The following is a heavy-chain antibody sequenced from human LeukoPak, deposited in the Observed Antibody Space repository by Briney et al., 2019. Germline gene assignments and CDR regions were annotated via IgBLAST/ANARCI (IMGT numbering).Heavy chain of an antibody. D-gene: IGHD3-10*01. J-gene: IGHJ3*02. CDR2: ISPGDSDT. CDR3: ARQGEVNYYGSGSYYTAFDI. CDR1: GYRFTSYW. Sequence: GESLRISCKASGYRFTSYWIGWLRQMPGKGLEWMGIISPGDSDTRYSPSFQGQVTISADKSISTAYLQWSSLKASDTAMYYCARQGEVNYYGSGSYYTAFDIWGQGTMVTVSS. V-gene: IGHV5-51*01.